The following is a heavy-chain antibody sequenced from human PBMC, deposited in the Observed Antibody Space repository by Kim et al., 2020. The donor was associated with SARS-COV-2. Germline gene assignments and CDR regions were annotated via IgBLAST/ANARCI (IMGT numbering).Heavy chain of an antibody. V-gene: IGHV3-23*01. CDR3: AKWLNYAFWSGSDHFDY. D-gene: IGHD3-3*01. CDR1: GFIFSSYA. Sequence: GGSLRLSCAASGFIFSSYAMSWVRQAPGKGLEWVSAISGSGGGTFYADSVKGRFTVSRDNSKNTLYLQMNSLRAEDTALYYCAKWLNYAFWSGSDHFDYWGQGTLVTVSS. J-gene: IGHJ4*02. CDR2: ISGSGGGT.